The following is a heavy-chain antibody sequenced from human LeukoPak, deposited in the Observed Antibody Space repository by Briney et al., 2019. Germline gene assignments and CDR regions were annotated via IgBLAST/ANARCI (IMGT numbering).Heavy chain of an antibody. CDR3: ARTTTPHYYGSGSYALGY. Sequence: GGSLRLSCAASGFTFSNYAMSWVRQPPGKGPEWVSTISGSGSSTYYADSVKGRFTISRDNSKNTLYLQMSSLSAEDTAVYYCARTTTPHYYGSGSYALGYWGQGTLVTVPS. CDR1: GFTFSNYA. D-gene: IGHD3-10*01. V-gene: IGHV3-23*01. J-gene: IGHJ4*02. CDR2: ISGSGSST.